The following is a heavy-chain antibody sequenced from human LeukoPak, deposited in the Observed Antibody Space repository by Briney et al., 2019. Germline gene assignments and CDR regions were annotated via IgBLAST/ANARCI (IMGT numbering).Heavy chain of an antibody. CDR3: ARVNRNGRNFDY. CDR1: GFTFSSYS. J-gene: IGHJ4*02. CDR2: ISSSSSYI. V-gene: IGHV3-21*01. Sequence: PGGSLRLSCAASGFTFSSYSTNWVRQAPGKGLEWVSSISSSSSYIYYADSVKGRFTISRDNAKNSLYLQMNSLRAEDTAVYYCARVNRNGRNFDYWGQGTLVTVSS.